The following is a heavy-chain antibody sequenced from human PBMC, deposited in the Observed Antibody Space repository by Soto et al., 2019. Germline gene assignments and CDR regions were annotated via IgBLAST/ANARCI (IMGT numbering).Heavy chain of an antibody. CDR3: HIAVAGTYYYGMDV. D-gene: IGHD6-19*01. V-gene: IGHV4-39*01. CDR2: IYYSGST. Sequence: PSETLSLTCTVSGGSISSSSYYWGWIRQPPGKGLEWIGSIYYSGSTYYNPSLKSRVTISVDTSKNQFSLKLSSVTAADTAVYYCHIAVAGTYYYGMDVWGQGTTVTVSS. CDR1: GGSISSSSYY. J-gene: IGHJ6*02.